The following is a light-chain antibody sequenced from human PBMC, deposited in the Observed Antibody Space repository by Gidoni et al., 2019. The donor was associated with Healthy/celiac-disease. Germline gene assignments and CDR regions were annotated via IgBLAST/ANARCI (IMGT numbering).Light chain of an antibody. CDR3: QQRSNWLWT. CDR1: QSVSSY. V-gene: IGKV3-11*01. Sequence: EIVLTQSPATLSLSPGERATLSCRASQSVSSYLAWYQQKPGQAPRLLIYEESNRATGIPARFSGSGSGTDFTLTISSLEPEDFAVYYCQQRSNWLWTFGQGTKVEIK. J-gene: IGKJ1*01. CDR2: EES.